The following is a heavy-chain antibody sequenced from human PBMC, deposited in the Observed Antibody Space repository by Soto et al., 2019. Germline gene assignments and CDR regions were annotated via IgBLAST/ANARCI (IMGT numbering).Heavy chain of an antibody. V-gene: IGHV3-23*01. CDR2: ISGSADNI. J-gene: IGHJ6*02. CDR3: AKDLHWFAMDV. Sequence: EVQLLESGGGLVQPGGSLRLSCVASGFPFSNYYMDWVRQAPGKGLEWVAVISGSADNIHYADSVKGRFTISRDNSMNTLYLQMNSLRADDTAIYYCAKDLHWFAMDVWGQGTTVTVSS. D-gene: IGHD3-10*01. CDR1: GFPFSNYY.